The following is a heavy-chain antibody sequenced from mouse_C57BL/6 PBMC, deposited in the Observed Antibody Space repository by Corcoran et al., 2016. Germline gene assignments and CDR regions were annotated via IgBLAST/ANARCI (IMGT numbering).Heavy chain of an antibody. V-gene: IGHV9-3*01. J-gene: IGHJ2*01. CDR1: GYTFTTYG. Sequence: QIQLVQSGPELKKPGETVKISCKASGYTFTTYGMSWVKQAPGKGLKWMGWINTYSGVPTYADDFKGRFAFSLETSASTAYLQINNLKNEDTATYFCARSVWLLYYFDYWGQGTTLTVSS. CDR2: INTYSGVP. D-gene: IGHD2-2*01. CDR3: ARSVWLLYYFDY.